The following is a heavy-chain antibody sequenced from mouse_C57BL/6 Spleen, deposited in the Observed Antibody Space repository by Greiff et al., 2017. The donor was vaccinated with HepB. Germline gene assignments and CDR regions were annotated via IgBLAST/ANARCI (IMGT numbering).Heavy chain of an antibody. Sequence: EVNLVESGGGLVKPGGSLKLSCAASGFTFSSYAMSWVRQTPEKRLEWVATISDGGSYTYYPDNVKGRFTISRDNAKNNLYLQMSHLKSEDTAMYYCAREGNYYGSSRYWYFDVWGTGTTVTVSS. CDR3: AREGNYYGSSRYWYFDV. V-gene: IGHV5-4*01. CDR2: ISDGGSYT. D-gene: IGHD1-1*01. CDR1: GFTFSSYA. J-gene: IGHJ1*03.